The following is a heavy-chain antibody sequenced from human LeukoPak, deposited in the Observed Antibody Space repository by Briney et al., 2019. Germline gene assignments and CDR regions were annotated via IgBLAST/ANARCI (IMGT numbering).Heavy chain of an antibody. Sequence: PSETLSLTCAVSGGSISSSNWWSWVRQPPGKGLEWIGEIYHSGSTNYNPSLKSRVTISVDKSKNQFSLKLSSVAAADTAVYYCARAPYYYGSGSVDYWGQGTLVTVSS. CDR1: GGSISSSNW. D-gene: IGHD3-10*01. J-gene: IGHJ4*02. V-gene: IGHV4-4*02. CDR2: IYHSGST. CDR3: ARAPYYYGSGSVDY.